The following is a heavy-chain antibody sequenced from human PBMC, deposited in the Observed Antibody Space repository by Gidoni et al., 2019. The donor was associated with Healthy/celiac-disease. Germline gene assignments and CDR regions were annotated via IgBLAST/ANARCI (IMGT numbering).Heavy chain of an antibody. D-gene: IGHD3-16*02. CDR1: GFTFDDYG. CDR3: ARDTGAYDYVWGSYRPGLFDY. J-gene: IGHJ4*02. CDR2: INWNGGST. Sequence: EVQLVESGGGVVRPGGARRLSCAASGFTFDDYGMGWVRQAPGKGLEWVSGINWNGGSTGYADSVKGRFTISRDNAKNSLYLQMNSLRAEDTALYYCARDTGAYDYVWGSYRPGLFDYWGQGTLVTVSS. V-gene: IGHV3-20*04.